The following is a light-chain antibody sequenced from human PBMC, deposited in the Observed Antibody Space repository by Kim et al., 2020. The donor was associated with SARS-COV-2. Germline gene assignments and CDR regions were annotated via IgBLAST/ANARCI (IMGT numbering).Light chain of an antibody. J-gene: IGLJ3*02. Sequence: GQYIAISCTGTSSDVGGYIYVSWYQHNPGKAPKLMIYDVTKRPSGVPDRFSGSKSGNTASLTISGLQAEDEADYYCCSYAGSYWVFGGGTQLTVL. V-gene: IGLV2-11*01. CDR1: SSDVGGYIY. CDR3: CSYAGSYWV. CDR2: DVT.